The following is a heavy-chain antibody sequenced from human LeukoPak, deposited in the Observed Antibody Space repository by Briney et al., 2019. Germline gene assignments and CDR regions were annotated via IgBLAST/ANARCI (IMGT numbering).Heavy chain of an antibody. J-gene: IGHJ4*01. CDR2: INPNRPAT. V-gene: IGHV1-2*02. CDR1: GYTFTGYY. CDR3: ARWRYSNYFFDN. Sequence: GASVKVSCKASGYTFTGYYIHWVRQAPGQGLEWMGWINPNRPATNYAVKFKDRVIMTSDTSTNTAYMELNRLTSDDTAVYYCARWRYSNYFFDNWGQGTLVTVSS. D-gene: IGHD4-11*01.